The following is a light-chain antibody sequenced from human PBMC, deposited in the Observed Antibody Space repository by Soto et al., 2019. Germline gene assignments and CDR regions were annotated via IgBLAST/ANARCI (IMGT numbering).Light chain of an antibody. CDR3: QQRSNWIT. V-gene: IGKV3-11*01. Sequence: EIVLTRSPGTLSLSPGERVTLSCRSSQSLTRNLAWYQHKPGQSPRLLIYGASARATGIPDRFSGSGSATDFTLTISSLEPEDFAVYYCQQRSNWITFGQGTRLEIK. CDR1: QSLTRN. CDR2: GAS. J-gene: IGKJ5*01.